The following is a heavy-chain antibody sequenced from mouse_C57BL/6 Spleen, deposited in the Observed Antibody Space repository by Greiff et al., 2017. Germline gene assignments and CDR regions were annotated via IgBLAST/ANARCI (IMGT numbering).Heavy chain of an antibody. CDR3: ARGLLDDAMDY. V-gene: IGHV1-50*01. Sequence: VQLQQPGAELVKPGASVKLSCKASGYTFTSYWMQWVKQRPGQGLEWIGEIDPSDSYTNYNQKFKGKATLTVVTSYSTAYIQLSSLTSEDAAVYYCARGLLDDAMDYWGQGTSVTVSS. CDR1: GYTFTSYW. J-gene: IGHJ4*01. CDR2: IDPSDSYT. D-gene: IGHD2-3*01.